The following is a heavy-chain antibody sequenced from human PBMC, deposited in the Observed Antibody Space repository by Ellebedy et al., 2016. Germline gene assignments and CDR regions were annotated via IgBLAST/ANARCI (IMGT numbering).Heavy chain of an antibody. CDR3: AKAGQIGYCSGGSCYPPVD. J-gene: IGHJ4*02. V-gene: IGHV3-48*04. CDR1: GFTFSSYT. Sequence: GGSLRLSXAASGFTFSSYTMNWVRQAPGKGLEWVSYISSSSGTIYYADSVKGRFTISRDNAKNSLYLQMNSLRAEDTAVYYCAKAGQIGYCSGGSCYPPVDWGQGTLVTVSS. CDR2: ISSSSGTI. D-gene: IGHD2-15*01.